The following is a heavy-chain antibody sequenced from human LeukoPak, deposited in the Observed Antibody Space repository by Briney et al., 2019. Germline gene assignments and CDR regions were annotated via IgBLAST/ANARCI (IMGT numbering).Heavy chain of an antibody. CDR3: NTDFL. CDR2: MKSMVSGGTP. V-gene: IGHV3-15*01. Sequence: GGSLRLSCEASGLTLSNAWIPWVRQAPGKGLEWVGRMKSMVSGGTPDYAAPVRGRFTISRDDSKNTLYLQMNSLTTEDGAVYYCNTDFLWGQGTMVTVSS. CDR1: GLTLSNAW. J-gene: IGHJ3*01.